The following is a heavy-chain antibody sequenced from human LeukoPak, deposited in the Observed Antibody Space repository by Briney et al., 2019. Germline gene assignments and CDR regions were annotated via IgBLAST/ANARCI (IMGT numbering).Heavy chain of an antibody. D-gene: IGHD6-19*01. J-gene: IGHJ4*02. Sequence: SETLSLTCAVYGGSFSGYYWSWIRQPPGKGLEWIGEINHSGSTNYNPSLKSRVTISVDTSKNQFSLKLSSVTAADTAVYYCARSRRFYNSGWYFDYWGQGTLVTVSS. V-gene: IGHV4-34*01. CDR2: INHSGST. CDR3: ARSRRFYNSGWYFDY. CDR1: GGSFSGYY.